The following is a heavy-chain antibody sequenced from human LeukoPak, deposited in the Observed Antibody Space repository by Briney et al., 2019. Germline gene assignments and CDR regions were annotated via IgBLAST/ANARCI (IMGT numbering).Heavy chain of an antibody. CDR1: GFTFSTYV. CDR3: AKDRVYYYDSSGYYSDY. Sequence: GGSLRLSCAASGFTFSTYVMSWVRQAPGKGLEWVSAISGSGGSTYYANSVKGRFTISRDNSKNTLSLQMNSLRADDTAVYYCAKDRVYYYDSSGYYSDYWGQGTLVTVSS. J-gene: IGHJ4*02. CDR2: ISGSGGST. V-gene: IGHV3-23*01. D-gene: IGHD3-22*01.